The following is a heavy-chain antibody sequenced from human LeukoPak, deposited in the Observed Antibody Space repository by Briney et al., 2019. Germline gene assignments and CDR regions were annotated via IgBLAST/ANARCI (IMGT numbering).Heavy chain of an antibody. D-gene: IGHD4-23*01. J-gene: IGHJ4*02. Sequence: PSETLSLTCTVSGGSISSGSHHWGWFRQSPGKGLEWIGSIYESRTIYYNPSLNSRVTISAVTSKNLFSLQLNSVTAADTAVYYCARHDGRSGGTMGALDSWGQGSLVTVSS. CDR1: GGSISSGSHH. V-gene: IGHV4-39*01. CDR2: IYESRTI. CDR3: ARHDGRSGGTMGALDS.